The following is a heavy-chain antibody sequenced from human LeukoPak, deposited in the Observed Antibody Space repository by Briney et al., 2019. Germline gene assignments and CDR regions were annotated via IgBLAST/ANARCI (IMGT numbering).Heavy chain of an antibody. D-gene: IGHD3-10*01. V-gene: IGHV4-34*01. CDR2: INHSGST. CDR1: GGYFRGYY. Sequence: SETLSLTCAVYGGYFRGYYWSGIRQPPGKGLEWRGDINHSGSTNYNPSLTSRVTISVDTSQNPFSLRLSSVTAADTAVYYCARGGGYDGSGIYFDYWGQGTLVTVSS. J-gene: IGHJ4*02. CDR3: ARGGGYDGSGIYFDY.